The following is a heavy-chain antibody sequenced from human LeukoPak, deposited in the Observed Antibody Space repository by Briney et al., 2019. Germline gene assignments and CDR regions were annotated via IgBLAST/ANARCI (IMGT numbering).Heavy chain of an antibody. CDR1: GFTVSSNY. D-gene: IGHD2-15*01. Sequence: GGSLRLSCAASGFTVSSNYMNWVRQAPGKGLEWVSVIYSGGSTYYADSVKGRFTISRDNSKNTLYLQMNGLRSEDTAVYYCARGNCSGGSCPLDSWFDPWGQGTLVTVSS. CDR3: ARGNCSGGSCPLDSWFDP. CDR2: IYSGGST. J-gene: IGHJ5*02. V-gene: IGHV3-53*05.